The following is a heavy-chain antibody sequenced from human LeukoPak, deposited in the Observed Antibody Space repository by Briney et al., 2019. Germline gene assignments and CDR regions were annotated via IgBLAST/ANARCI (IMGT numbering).Heavy chain of an antibody. D-gene: IGHD2-15*01. CDR2: INNDGDST. CDR1: GFSFNSYA. CDR3: AQQVGYCSSGNCYFTY. V-gene: IGHV3-23*01. Sequence: GGSLRLSCAASGFSFNSYAMSWVRQAPGKGLEWNPAINNDGDSTYSADSVKGRFTVSRDNSKNTLYLQMNSLRAEDAAVYYCAQQVGYCSSGNCYFTYWGQGTLVTVSS. J-gene: IGHJ1*01.